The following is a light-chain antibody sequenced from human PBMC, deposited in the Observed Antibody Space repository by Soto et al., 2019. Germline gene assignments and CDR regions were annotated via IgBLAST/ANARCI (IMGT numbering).Light chain of an antibody. V-gene: IGKV3-20*01. CDR2: DTS. CDR3: QQYGSSPT. Sequence: EIVMTQSPATLSVSPGERATLSCRASQSVSSTLAWYQQKPGQAPRLLIYDTSSRASDIPDRFSGSGSGTDFTLTISRLEPEDFAVYFCQQYGSSPTFGQGTKVDIK. J-gene: IGKJ1*01. CDR1: QSVSST.